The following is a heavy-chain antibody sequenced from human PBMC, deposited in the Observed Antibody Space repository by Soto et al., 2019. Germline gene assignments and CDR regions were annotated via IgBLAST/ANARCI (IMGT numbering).Heavy chain of an antibody. CDR3: ARRTGLVVVPSVGYYFDY. Sequence: QLQLQESGPGLVKPSETLSLTCTVSGGSISSSSYYWGWIRQPPGKGLEWIGSIYYSGSTYYNPSLKSRVTISVDTSKNQFSLKLSSVTAADTAVYYCARRTGLVVVPSVGYYFDYWGQGTLVTVSS. V-gene: IGHV4-39*01. CDR2: IYYSGST. D-gene: IGHD3-22*01. J-gene: IGHJ4*02. CDR1: GGSISSSSYY.